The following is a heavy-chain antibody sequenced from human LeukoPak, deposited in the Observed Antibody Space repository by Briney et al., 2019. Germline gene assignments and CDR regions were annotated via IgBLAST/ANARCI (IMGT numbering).Heavy chain of an antibody. J-gene: IGHJ4*02. CDR3: AREVTIFGVYPDY. D-gene: IGHD3-3*01. V-gene: IGHV4-4*02. CDR2: IYHSGST. Sequence: GSLRLSCAASGFIFTNFFMSWVRQPPGKGLEWIGEIYHSGSTNYNPSLKSRVTISVDKSKNQFSLKLSSVTAADTAVYYCAREVTIFGVYPDYWGQGTLVTVSS. CDR1: GFIFTNFF.